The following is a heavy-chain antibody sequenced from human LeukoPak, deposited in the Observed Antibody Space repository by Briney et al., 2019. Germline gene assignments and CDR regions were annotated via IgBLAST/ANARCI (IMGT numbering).Heavy chain of an antibody. CDR2: ISSSGSTI. CDR3: ARAGGYSGYEFDY. D-gene: IGHD5-12*01. CDR1: GFTFSSYE. V-gene: IGHV3-48*03. Sequence: PGGSLRLSCAASGFTFSSYEMNWVRQAPGKGLEWVSYISSSGSTIYYADSVKGRFTISRDNAKNSLYLQMNSLRAGDTAVYYCARAGGYSGYEFDYWGQGTLVTVSS. J-gene: IGHJ4*02.